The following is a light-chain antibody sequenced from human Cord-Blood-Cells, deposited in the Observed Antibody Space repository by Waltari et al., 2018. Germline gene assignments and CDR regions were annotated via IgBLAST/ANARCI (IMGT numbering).Light chain of an antibody. J-gene: IGKJ4*01. CDR2: AAS. V-gene: IGKV1-39*01. Sequence: DIQMTQSPSSLSASVGDRVTITCRASQNISSYLNWYQQKPGKAPKLLIYAASSLQSGVPSRCSGSGSGTDFTLTISSLQPEDFATYYCQQSYSTPFTFGGGTKVEIK. CDR3: QQSYSTPFT. CDR1: QNISSY.